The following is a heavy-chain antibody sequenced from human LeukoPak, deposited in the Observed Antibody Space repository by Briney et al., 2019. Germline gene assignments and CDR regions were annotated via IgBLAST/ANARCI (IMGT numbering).Heavy chain of an antibody. Sequence: GGSLRLSCAASGFTFSSYSMNWVRQAPGKGLEWVSVIYSGGTTYYADSVKGRFTISRDNSKNTLYLQMNSLRAEDTAVYYCARDRPGEATEWVFDYWGQGTLVTVSS. CDR3: ARDRPGEATEWVFDY. D-gene: IGHD7-27*01. J-gene: IGHJ4*02. CDR1: GFTFSSYS. CDR2: IYSGGTT. V-gene: IGHV3-53*01.